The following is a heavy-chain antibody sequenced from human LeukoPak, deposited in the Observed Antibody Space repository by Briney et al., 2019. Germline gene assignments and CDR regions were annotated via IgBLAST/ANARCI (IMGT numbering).Heavy chain of an antibody. Sequence: SETLSLTCTVSGGSISSHYWSWIRQPPGKGLEWIGYIYYSGSTNYNPSLKSRVTISVDTSKNQFSLKLSSVTVADTAVYYCARGDSSGYRDAFDIWGQGTMVTVSS. CDR3: ARGDSSGYRDAFDI. CDR2: IYYSGST. J-gene: IGHJ3*02. V-gene: IGHV4-59*08. D-gene: IGHD3-22*01. CDR1: GGSISSHY.